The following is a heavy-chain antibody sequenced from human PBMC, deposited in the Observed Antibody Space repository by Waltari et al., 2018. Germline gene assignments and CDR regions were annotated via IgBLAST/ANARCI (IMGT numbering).Heavy chain of an antibody. Sequence: QLQLQESGPGLVKPSGTLSLTCTVSGDSIISSYWWSWVRQPPGKGLEWIGQIHGSGRTNYNPSLESRVNISLDTSNNQFSLKVTSATASDTAVYYCARDRGRGLYLDSWGQGALVTVSP. CDR3: ARDRGRGLYLDS. D-gene: IGHD2-15*01. CDR2: IHGSGRT. J-gene: IGHJ4*02. V-gene: IGHV4-4*02. CDR1: GDSIISSYW.